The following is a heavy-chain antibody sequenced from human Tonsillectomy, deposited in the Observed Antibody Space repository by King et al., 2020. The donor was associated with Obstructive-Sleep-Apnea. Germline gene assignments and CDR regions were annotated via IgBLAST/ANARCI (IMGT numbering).Heavy chain of an antibody. CDR2: ISGSGGST. CDR1: GFTFSSYA. D-gene: IGHD6-13*01. J-gene: IGHJ6*02. CDR3: AKDLGYSSIPGGCGGVVCFLNHYYYYGMDV. Sequence: VQLVESGGGLVQPGGSLRLSCAASGFTFSSYAMSWVRQAPGKGLEWVSAISGSGGSTYYADSVKGRFTISRDNSKNTLYLQMNSLRAEDTAVYYCAKDLGYSSIPGGCGGVVCFLNHYYYYGMDVWGQGTTVTVSS. V-gene: IGHV3-23*04.